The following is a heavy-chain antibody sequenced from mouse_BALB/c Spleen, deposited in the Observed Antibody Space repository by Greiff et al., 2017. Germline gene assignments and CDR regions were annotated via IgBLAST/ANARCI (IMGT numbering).Heavy chain of an antibody. Sequence: VQLQQSGPELVKPGASVKISCKASGYSFTGYFMNWVQQSHGKSLEWIGRINPYNGDTFYNQKFKGKATLTVDKSSSTAHMELLSLTSEDSAVYYCGSLYGNHYAMDYWGQGTSVTVSS. CDR2: INPYNGDT. CDR1: GYSFTGYF. CDR3: GSLYGNHYAMDY. J-gene: IGHJ4*01. D-gene: IGHD2-10*02. V-gene: IGHV1-37*01.